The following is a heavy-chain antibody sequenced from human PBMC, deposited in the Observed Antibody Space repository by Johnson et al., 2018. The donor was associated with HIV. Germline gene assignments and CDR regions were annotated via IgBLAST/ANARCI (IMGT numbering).Heavy chain of an antibody. CDR2: IYSGGTT. Sequence: VQLVESGGGLVQPGGSLRLSCAASGFTVSRNYMSWVRQAPGKGLEWVSVIYSGGTTYYADSVKGRFTISRDTSKNTLYLQMNSLRAEDTAVYYCARENAFDIWGQGTMVTVSS. V-gene: IGHV3-66*01. CDR1: GFTVSRNY. J-gene: IGHJ3*02. CDR3: ARENAFDI.